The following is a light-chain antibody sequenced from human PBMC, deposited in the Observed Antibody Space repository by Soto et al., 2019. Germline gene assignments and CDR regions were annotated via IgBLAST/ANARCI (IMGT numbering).Light chain of an antibody. Sequence: DIQMTQSPSTLSASVGDRVTITCRASQSIDNWLAWYQEKPGKAPKLLIYKTSTLASGAPSRFSGSASGTEFTLTISSLQPDDFATYYCQQYYTMYTFGRGTRLEI. CDR2: KTS. V-gene: IGKV1-5*03. CDR1: QSIDNW. CDR3: QQYYTMYT. J-gene: IGKJ2*01.